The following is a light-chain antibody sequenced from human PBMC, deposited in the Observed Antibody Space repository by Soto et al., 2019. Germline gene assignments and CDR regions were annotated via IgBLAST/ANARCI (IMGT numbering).Light chain of an antibody. V-gene: IGKV1-5*03. CDR3: QQYNDYPYS. J-gene: IGKJ2*03. Sequence: DIQMTQSPSTLSASIGDRVIITCRASQGIGPWLAWYQQKPGKAPKVLIYKASHLEDGVPSRFSGSGSETEFTLTISILQPDDFATYYCQQYNDYPYSFGQGTQLDVK. CDR1: QGIGPW. CDR2: KAS.